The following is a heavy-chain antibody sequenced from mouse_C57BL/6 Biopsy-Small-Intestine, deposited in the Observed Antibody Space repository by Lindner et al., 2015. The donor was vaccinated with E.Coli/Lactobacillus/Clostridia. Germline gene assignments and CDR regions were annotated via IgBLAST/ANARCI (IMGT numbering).Heavy chain of an antibody. CDR1: GYTFTNHA. V-gene: IGHV9-3-1*01. D-gene: IGHD1-1*01. CDR2: ITGDTGKP. CDR3: ARFLSNRGLITSKWLDP. Sequence: VKVSCKASGYTFTNHALVWVRQAPGQGLEWMGWITGDTGKPTYAQGFTGRFVFSLDISVSTTYLQINSLKAEDTAIFYCARFLSNRGLITSKWLDPWGQGTLVTVSS. J-gene: IGHJ4*01.